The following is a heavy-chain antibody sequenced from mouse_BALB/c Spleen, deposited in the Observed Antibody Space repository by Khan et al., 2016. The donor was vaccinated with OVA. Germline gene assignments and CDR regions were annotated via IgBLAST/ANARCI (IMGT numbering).Heavy chain of an antibody. CDR1: GYSITSNYA. CDR3: ARGNYYGYAMDY. V-gene: IGHV3-2*02. CDR2: ISYSGRT. Sequence: EVQLVESGPGLVKPSQSLSLTCTVTGYSITSNYAWNWIRQFPGNKLEWMGYISYSGRTSYIPSLKSRISITRDTSKNQFFLQLNSVTTEDTATXSCARGNYYGYAMDYWGQGTSVTVSS. D-gene: IGHD1-1*01. J-gene: IGHJ4*01.